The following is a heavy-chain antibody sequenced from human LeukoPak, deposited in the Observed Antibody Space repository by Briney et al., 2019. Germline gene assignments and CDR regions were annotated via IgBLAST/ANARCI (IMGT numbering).Heavy chain of an antibody. CDR2: IYYSGST. V-gene: IGHV4-59*01. Sequence: SETLSLTCTVSGGSISNYYGSWIRQPPGKGLEWIGYIYYSGSTNYNASLKSRVTISVDTSKNQFSLKLSAVTAADTAVYYCARSYDSRGYYYYGMDVWGQGTTVTVSS. J-gene: IGHJ6*02. CDR1: GGSISNYY. D-gene: IGHD3-22*01. CDR3: ARSYDSRGYYYYGMDV.